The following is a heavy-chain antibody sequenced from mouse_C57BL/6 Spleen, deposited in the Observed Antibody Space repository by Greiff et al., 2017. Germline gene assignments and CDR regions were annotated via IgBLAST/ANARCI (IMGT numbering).Heavy chain of an antibody. CDR3: ARVDYYGSRAWYVDV. CDR2: IHPNSGST. CDR1: GYTFTSYW. J-gene: IGHJ1*03. D-gene: IGHD1-1*01. V-gene: IGHV1-64*01. Sequence: QVQLQQPGAELVKPGASVKLSCKASGYTFTSYWMHWVKQRPGQGLEWIGMIHPNSGSTNYNEKFKSKATLTVDKSSSTAYMQLSSLTSEDSAVYYCARVDYYGSRAWYVDVWGTGTTVTVSS.